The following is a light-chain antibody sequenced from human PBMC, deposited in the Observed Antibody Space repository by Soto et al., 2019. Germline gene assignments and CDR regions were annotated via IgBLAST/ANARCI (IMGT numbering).Light chain of an antibody. CDR3: QQYNNWPPSIT. CDR1: QIVSSN. V-gene: IGKV3D-15*01. Sequence: EIVMTKSPATLSVSPGERATLSCRASQIVSSNLAWYQQKPGQAPRLLIYGASTRATGIPARFSGSGSGTEFTLTISSLQSEDFAVYYCQQYNNWPPSITFGQGTRLEIK. CDR2: GAS. J-gene: IGKJ5*01.